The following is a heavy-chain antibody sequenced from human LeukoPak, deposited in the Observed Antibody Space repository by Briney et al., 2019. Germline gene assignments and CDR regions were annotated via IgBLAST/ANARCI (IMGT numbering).Heavy chain of an antibody. D-gene: IGHD2-8*01. J-gene: IGHJ4*02. CDR2: ISGSGGST. Sequence: GGSLRLSCAASGFTFSSYAISWVRQAPGKGLEWVSAISGSGGSTYYADSVKGRFTISRDNSKNTLYLQMNSLRAEDTAVYYCAKVRMRLYYFDYWGQGTTVIVSS. CDR3: AKVRMRLYYFDY. V-gene: IGHV3-23*01. CDR1: GFTFSSYA.